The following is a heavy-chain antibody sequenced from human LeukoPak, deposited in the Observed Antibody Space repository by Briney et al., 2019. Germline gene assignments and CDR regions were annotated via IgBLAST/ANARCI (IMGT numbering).Heavy chain of an antibody. D-gene: IGHD6-13*01. J-gene: IGHJ4*02. CDR1: GFTFSSYA. V-gene: IGHV3-30*04. CDR2: ISYDGSNK. Sequence: GRSLRLSCAASGFTFSSYAMYWVRQAPGKGLEWVAVISYDGSNKYYADSVKGRFTISRDNSKNTLYLQMNSLRAEDTAVYYCARDLGQQLVGGVFDYWGQGTLVTVSS. CDR3: ARDLGQQLVGGVFDY.